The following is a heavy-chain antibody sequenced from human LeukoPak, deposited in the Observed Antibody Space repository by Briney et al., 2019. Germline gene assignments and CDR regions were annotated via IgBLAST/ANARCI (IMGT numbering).Heavy chain of an antibody. Sequence: SGTLSLTCAVSGGSISSGGYSWSWIRQPPGKGLEWIGYIYHSGSTYYNPSLKSRVTISVDRSKNQFSLKLSSVTAADTAVYYCARYCSSTSCYDDAFDIWGQGTMVTVSS. CDR3: ARYCSSTSCYDDAFDI. J-gene: IGHJ3*02. CDR1: GGSISSGGYS. D-gene: IGHD2-2*01. V-gene: IGHV4-30-2*01. CDR2: IYHSGST.